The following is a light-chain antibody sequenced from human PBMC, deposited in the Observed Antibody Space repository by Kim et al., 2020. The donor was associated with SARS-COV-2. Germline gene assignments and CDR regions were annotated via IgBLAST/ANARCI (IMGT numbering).Light chain of an antibody. V-gene: IGLV1-47*01. CDR3: AAWDDSLSGWV. Sequence: QSVLTQPPSASGTPGQRVTISCSGTHSNIGTNYVYWYQQLPGTAPKLLMSRNSQRPSGVPDRFSGSRSDTAASLAISGLRSDDEGDYYCAAWDDSLSGWVFGRGTKLTVL. CDR2: RNS. J-gene: IGLJ3*02. CDR1: HSNIGTNY.